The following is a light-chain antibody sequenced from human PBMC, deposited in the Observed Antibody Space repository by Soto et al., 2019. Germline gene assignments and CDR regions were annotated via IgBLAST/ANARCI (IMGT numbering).Light chain of an antibody. CDR1: GTDVGQYNY. Sequence: QSALAQPPSASGSPGQSVTISCTGAGTDVGQYNYVSWYQQHPGKAPKLLIHHVSRRPSGVPARFSGSKSGNTASLTVSGLQTEDEAHYHCSSYAGSNNYVFGTGTKVTVL. CDR3: SSYAGSNNYV. V-gene: IGLV2-8*01. CDR2: HVS. J-gene: IGLJ1*01.